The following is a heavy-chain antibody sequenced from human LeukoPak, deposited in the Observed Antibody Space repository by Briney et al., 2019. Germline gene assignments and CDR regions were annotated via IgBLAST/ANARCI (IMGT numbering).Heavy chain of an antibody. CDR2: ISGSGGST. CDR1: GFTLSNHW. V-gene: IGHV3-23*01. D-gene: IGHD3-10*01. CDR3: AKDRGRLSYNWFDP. Sequence: GGSLRLSCAASGFTLSNHWMSWVRQAPGKGLEWVSAISGSGGSTYYADSVKGRFTISRDNSKNTLYLQMNSLRAEDTAVYYCAKDRGRLSYNWFDPWGQGTLVTVSS. J-gene: IGHJ5*02.